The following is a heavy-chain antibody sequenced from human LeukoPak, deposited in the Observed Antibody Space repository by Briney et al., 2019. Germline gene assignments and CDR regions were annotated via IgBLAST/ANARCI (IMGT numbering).Heavy chain of an antibody. CDR3: ARDRYYDYVWGSYRSTYFDC. D-gene: IGHD3-16*02. J-gene: IGHJ4*02. V-gene: IGHV3-7*01. CDR2: IKQDGSEK. CDR1: GFTFSSYG. Sequence: GGSLRLSCAASGFTFSSYGMSWVRQAPGKGLEWVANIKQDGSEKYYVDSVKGRFTISRDNAKNSLYLQMNSLRAEDTAVYYCARDRYYDYVWGSYRSTYFDCWGQGTLVTVSS.